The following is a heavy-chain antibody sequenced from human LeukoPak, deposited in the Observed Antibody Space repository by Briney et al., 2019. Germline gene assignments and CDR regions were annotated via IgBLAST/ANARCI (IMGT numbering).Heavy chain of an antibody. CDR2: IKRDGSDT. CDR3: ARDANYYDCRGENYFNC. J-gene: IGHJ4*02. D-gene: IGHD3-22*01. V-gene: IGHV3-7*01. CDR1: GFAFSSYW. Sequence: AGGSLRLSCAASGFAFSSYWMSWVRQAPGKGLEWVANIKRDGSDTYYVDSVKGRFTISRDNAKNSLYLQLNSLRAEDTAVYYCARDANYYDCRGENYFNCWGQGTLVTVSS.